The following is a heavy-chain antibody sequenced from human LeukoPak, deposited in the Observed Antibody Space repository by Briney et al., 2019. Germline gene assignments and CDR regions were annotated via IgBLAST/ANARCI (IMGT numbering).Heavy chain of an antibody. CDR3: ASRMDKGRGYSYGVDY. CDR1: GGTFSSYA. D-gene: IGHD5-18*01. Sequence: SVTVSCKASGGTFSSYAISWVRQAPGQGLEWMGGIIPIFGTANYAQKFQGRVTITADKSTSTAYMELSSLRSEDTAVYYCASRMDKGRGYSYGVDYWGQGTLVTVSS. V-gene: IGHV1-69*06. CDR2: IIPIFGTA. J-gene: IGHJ4*02.